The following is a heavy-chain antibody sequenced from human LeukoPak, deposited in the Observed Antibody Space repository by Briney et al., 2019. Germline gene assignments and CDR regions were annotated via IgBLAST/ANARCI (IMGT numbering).Heavy chain of an antibody. Sequence: GGSLRLSCAASGFTFSSHGMSWVRQAPGKGLEWVAVICGDGSNIYYADSVKGRFTISRDNSKNSLYLQMNSLRAEDTAVYYCARGELACSRAMVRRYGMAVWG. V-gene: IGHV3-33*08. J-gene: IGHJ6*01. CDR2: ICGDGSNI. CDR3: ARGELACSRAMVRRYGMAV. CDR1: GFTFSSHG. D-gene: IGHD3-10*01.